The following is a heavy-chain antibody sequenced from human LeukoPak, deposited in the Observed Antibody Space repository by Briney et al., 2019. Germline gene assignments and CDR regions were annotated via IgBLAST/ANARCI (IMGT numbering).Heavy chain of an antibody. CDR1: GFTLSDYF. CDR2: MSSSVTTI. CDR3: ARESRYAFDI. J-gene: IGHJ3*02. Sequence: GSLRLSCAASGFTLSDYFMSWIRQAPGKGLEWVSYMSSSVTTIYYGDSVKGRFTISRDNIKNSLYLQMNSLRADDTAVYYCARESRYAFDIWGQGTMVTVSS. V-gene: IGHV3-11*01.